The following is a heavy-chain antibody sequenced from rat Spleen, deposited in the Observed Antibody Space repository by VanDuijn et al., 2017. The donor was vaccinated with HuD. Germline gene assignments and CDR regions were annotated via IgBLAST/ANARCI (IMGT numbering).Heavy chain of an antibody. Sequence: VQLKESGPGLVQPSQTLSLSCTVSGFSLTTYHVSWVRQAPTKGLEWVATISTRGGSTYYRDSVKGRFTVSRDNAKSTLYLQMNNLRSEDTATYFCTRGTYFRHWGQGVMVTVSS. J-gene: IGHJ2*01. CDR2: ISTRGGST. D-gene: IGHD4-6*01. CDR1: GFSLTTYH. V-gene: IGHV5-46*01. CDR3: TRGTYFRH.